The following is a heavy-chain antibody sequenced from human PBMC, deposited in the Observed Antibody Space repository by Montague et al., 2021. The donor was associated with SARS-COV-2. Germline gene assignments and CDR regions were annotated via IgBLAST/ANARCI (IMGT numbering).Heavy chain of an antibody. CDR3: AGRGDYGGQRFDY. CDR1: GGSVSSRSYY. Sequence: SETLSLTCTVSGGSVSSRSYYWGWIRQPPGKGLEWIGSIYYSGSTHYNPSLKSRVTISVDTSKNQFSLKLSSVTAADTAVYYCAGRGDYGGQRFDYWGQGTLVSVSS. D-gene: IGHD4-23*01. J-gene: IGHJ4*02. V-gene: IGHV4-39*01. CDR2: IYYSGST.